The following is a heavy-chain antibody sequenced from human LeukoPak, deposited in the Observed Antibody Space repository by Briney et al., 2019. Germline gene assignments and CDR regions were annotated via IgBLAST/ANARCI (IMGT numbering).Heavy chain of an antibody. CDR1: GGSISSYY. V-gene: IGHV4-59*01. CDR3: AIDSVYDSSDQWAFDI. CDR2: IYYSGST. Sequence: PSETLSLTCTVSGGSISSYYWSWIRQPPGKGLEWIGYIYYSGSTNYNPSLKSRVTISVDTSKKQFSLKLSSVTAADTAVYYCAIDSVYDSSDQWAFDIWGQGTMVTVSS. D-gene: IGHD3-22*01. J-gene: IGHJ3*02.